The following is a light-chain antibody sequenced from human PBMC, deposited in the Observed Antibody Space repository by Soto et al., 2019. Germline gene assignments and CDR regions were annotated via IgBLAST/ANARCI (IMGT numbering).Light chain of an antibody. CDR1: SSDVGGYNY. Sequence: QSVLTQPASVSGSPGQSITISCTGTSSDVGGYNYVSWYQQHPGKAPKLMIYDVSNRPSGVSNRFSGSKSGNTASLTISGLQAEDEAEYYCSSYTSSSTFGVFGGGTKVTVL. CDR3: SSYTSSSTFGV. V-gene: IGLV2-14*01. J-gene: IGLJ2*01. CDR2: DVS.